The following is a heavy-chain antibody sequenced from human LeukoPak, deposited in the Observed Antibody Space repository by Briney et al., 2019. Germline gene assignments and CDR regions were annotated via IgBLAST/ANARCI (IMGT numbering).Heavy chain of an antibody. CDR1: GGSISSGSYY. CDR2: IYTSGST. J-gene: IGHJ4*02. Sequence: SETLSLTCTVSGGSISSGSYYRSWIRQPAGKGLEWIGRIYTSGSTNYNPSLKSRVTISVDTPKNQFSLILSSVTAADTAVYFCARARLSIVRGITNFDYWGQGTVVTVSS. V-gene: IGHV4-61*02. CDR3: ARARLSIVRGITNFDY. D-gene: IGHD3-10*01.